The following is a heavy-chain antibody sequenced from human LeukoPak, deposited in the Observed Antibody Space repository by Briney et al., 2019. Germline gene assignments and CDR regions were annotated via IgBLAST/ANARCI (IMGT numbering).Heavy chain of an antibody. J-gene: IGHJ5*02. CDR2: ISRSQTYI. CDR3: ARAQVGYNWFDP. CDR1: GFAVSDYA. Sequence: GGSLRLSCAASGFAVSDYAMNWVRQAPGKGLEWISSISRSQTYIYYADSVKGRFAISKDNAENSLYLQMNSLRAEDTAVYYCARAQVGYNWFDPWGQGTLVSVSS. V-gene: IGHV3-21*01. D-gene: IGHD1-26*01.